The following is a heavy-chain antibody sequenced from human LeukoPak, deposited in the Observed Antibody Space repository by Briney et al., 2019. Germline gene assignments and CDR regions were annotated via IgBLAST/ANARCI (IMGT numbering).Heavy chain of an antibody. D-gene: IGHD5-24*01. CDR2: ISGSGSGGST. J-gene: IGHJ4*02. V-gene: IGHV3-23*01. CDR3: AKSGYNRFDY. Sequence: GGSLRLSCAASGFTFSSSAMSWVRQAPGKVLEWFSSISGSGSGGSTYYADSVKGRFTISRDNSKNTLYLQMNSLRVEDTAVYYCAKSGYNRFDYWGQGTLVTVSS. CDR1: GFTFSSSA.